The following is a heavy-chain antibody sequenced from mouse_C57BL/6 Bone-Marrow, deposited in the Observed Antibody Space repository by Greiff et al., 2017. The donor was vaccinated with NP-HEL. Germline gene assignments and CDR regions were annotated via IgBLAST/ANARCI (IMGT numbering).Heavy chain of an antibody. V-gene: IGHV1-15*01. J-gene: IGHJ2*01. Sequence: QVQLQQSGAELVRPGASVTLSCKASGYTFTDYEMHWVKQTPVHGLEWIGAIDPETGGTAYNQKFKGKAILTADKSSSTAYMELRSLTSEDSAVDYCTRRNYYYGSRDYWGQGTTLTVSS. CDR3: TRRNYYYGSRDY. CDR2: IDPETGGT. CDR1: GYTFTDYE. D-gene: IGHD1-1*01.